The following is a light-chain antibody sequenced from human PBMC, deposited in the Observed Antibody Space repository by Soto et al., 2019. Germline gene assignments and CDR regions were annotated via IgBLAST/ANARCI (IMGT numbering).Light chain of an antibody. V-gene: IGKV3-20*01. CDR2: GAS. CDR3: QQYGSSQT. J-gene: IGKJ1*01. CDR1: QSVTSSY. Sequence: EIVLTQSPGTLSLSPGERXXLXXXASQSVTSSYLAWYQQKPGQAPRLLIYGASSRATGTPDRFSGSGSGTDFTLTISRLEPEDFAVYYCQQYGSSQTFGQGTKVDIK.